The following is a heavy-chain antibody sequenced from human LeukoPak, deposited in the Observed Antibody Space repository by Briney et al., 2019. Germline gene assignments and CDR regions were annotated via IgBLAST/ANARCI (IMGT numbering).Heavy chain of an antibody. J-gene: IGHJ1*01. CDR3: ARGSIGSTVFLFQH. CDR1: GYSISSGYY. D-gene: IGHD6-19*01. V-gene: IGHV4-38-2*02. Sequence: SETLSLTCTVSGYSISSGYYWGWIRQPPGKGLEWIGSIYHSGSTYYNPSLKSRVTISVDTSKNQFSLLLNSVTPEDTAVYYCARGSIGSTVFLFQHWGQGTLVTVSS. CDR2: IYHSGST.